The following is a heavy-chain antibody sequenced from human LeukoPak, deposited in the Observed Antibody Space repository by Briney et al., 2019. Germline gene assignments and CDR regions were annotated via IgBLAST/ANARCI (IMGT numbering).Heavy chain of an antibody. CDR2: ISSSGSTI. Sequence: GGSLRLSCAASGFTFDIYAMSWVRLAPGKGLEWVSYISSSGSTIFYADSVKGRFTISRDNAKNSLYLQMNSLRAEDTGVYYCASGGVYGSGSLYNWFDPWGQGTLVTVSS. J-gene: IGHJ5*02. V-gene: IGHV3-48*04. CDR1: GFTFDIYA. CDR3: ASGGVYGSGSLYNWFDP. D-gene: IGHD3-10*01.